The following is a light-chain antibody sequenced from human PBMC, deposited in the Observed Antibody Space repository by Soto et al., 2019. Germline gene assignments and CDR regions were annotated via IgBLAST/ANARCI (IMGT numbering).Light chain of an antibody. J-gene: IGLJ2*01. CDR2: GNR. V-gene: IGLV1-40*01. CDR1: SSNIGAGYD. Sequence: QSVLTQPPSVSGAPGQRVTMSCTGSSSNIGAGYDVYWYQQLPGTAPKLLMYGNRNRPSGVPDRFSGSKSGTSASLAITGLQAEDEADYYCQSYDSSLSVVVFGGGTKLTVL. CDR3: QSYDSSLSVVV.